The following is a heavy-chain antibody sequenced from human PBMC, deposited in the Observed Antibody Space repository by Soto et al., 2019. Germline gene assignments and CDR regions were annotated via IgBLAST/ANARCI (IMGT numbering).Heavy chain of an antibody. CDR2: ISGSGGST. V-gene: IGHV3-23*01. CDR3: AKVRRDGYNSDAFDI. CDR1: GFTLSSYA. Sequence: GGSLRLSCAASGFTLSSYAMSWVRQAPGKGLEWVSAISGSGGSTYYADSVKGRFTISRDNSKNTLYLQMNSLRAEDTAVYYCAKVRRDGYNSDAFDIWGQGTMVTVSS. J-gene: IGHJ3*02. D-gene: IGHD5-12*01.